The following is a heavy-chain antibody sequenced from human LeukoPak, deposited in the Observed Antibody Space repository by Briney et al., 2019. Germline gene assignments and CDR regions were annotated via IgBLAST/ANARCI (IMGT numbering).Heavy chain of an antibody. Sequence: SETLSLTCTVSGGSMSSHSWSWIRQPPGKGLERIGYIYYTGSTNHNPSLTSRVTISVDTSKYQFSLKLSSVTTADTAVYYCARATSWDQRNFDWPHWYLDLWGRGTLVTVSS. D-gene: IGHD3-9*01. J-gene: IGHJ2*01. CDR1: GGSMSSHS. CDR3: ARATSWDQRNFDWPHWYLDL. CDR2: IYYTGST. V-gene: IGHV4-59*11.